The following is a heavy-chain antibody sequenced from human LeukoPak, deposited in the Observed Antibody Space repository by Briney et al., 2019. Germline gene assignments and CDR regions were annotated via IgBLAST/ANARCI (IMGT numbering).Heavy chain of an antibody. D-gene: IGHD1-14*01. CDR1: GGSISSGGYS. V-gene: IGHV4-31*11. Sequence: PSETLSLTCAVSGGSISSGGYSWSWIRQPPGKGLEWIGYIYYSGSTYYNPSLKSRVTISVDTSKNQFSLKLSSVTAADTAVYYCARDNRAHDSVNDAFDIWGQGTMVTVSS. CDR3: ARDNRAHDSVNDAFDI. J-gene: IGHJ3*02. CDR2: IYYSGST.